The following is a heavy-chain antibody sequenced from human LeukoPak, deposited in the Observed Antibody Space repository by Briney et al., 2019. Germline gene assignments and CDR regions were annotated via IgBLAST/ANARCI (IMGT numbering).Heavy chain of an antibody. CDR2: IYYSGST. Sequence: SETLSLTCSVSDDSITMYYWTWIRQPPGKGLEWIGSIYYSGSTYYNPSLKSRVTISVDTSKNQFSLKLSSVTAADTAVYYCARDKTLYDFNAAFDYWGQGTLVTVSS. V-gene: IGHV4-38-2*02. CDR1: DDSITMYY. D-gene: IGHD3-3*01. J-gene: IGHJ4*02. CDR3: ARDKTLYDFNAAFDY.